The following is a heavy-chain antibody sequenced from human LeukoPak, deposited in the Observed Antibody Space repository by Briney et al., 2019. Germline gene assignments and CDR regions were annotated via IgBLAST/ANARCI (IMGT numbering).Heavy chain of an antibody. Sequence: GGSLRLSCAASGFTFSSYSMNWVRQAPGKGLEWVSSISSSSSYIYYADSVKGRFTISRDNAKNSLYLQMNSLRAEDTAVYYCARVPSYCSSTSCYRVRTPDYWGQGTLVTVSS. V-gene: IGHV3-21*01. D-gene: IGHD2-2*01. CDR2: ISSSSSYI. J-gene: IGHJ4*02. CDR1: GFTFSSYS. CDR3: ARVPSYCSSTSCYRVRTPDY.